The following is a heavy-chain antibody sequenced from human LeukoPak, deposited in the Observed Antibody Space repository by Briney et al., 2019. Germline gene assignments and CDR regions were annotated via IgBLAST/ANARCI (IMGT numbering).Heavy chain of an antibody. CDR2: ISWSSGNI. D-gene: IGHD5-12*01. CDR1: GFTFDDYA. CDR3: ARDAWRRAFNYGMDV. Sequence: PGRSLRLSCAASGFTFDDYAMHWVRQAPGKGLEWVAGISWSSGNIGYADSVKGRFTISRDNAENSLHLQMNSLRTKDTALYFCARDAWRRAFNYGMDVWGQGTTVAVSS. J-gene: IGHJ6*02. V-gene: IGHV3-9*01.